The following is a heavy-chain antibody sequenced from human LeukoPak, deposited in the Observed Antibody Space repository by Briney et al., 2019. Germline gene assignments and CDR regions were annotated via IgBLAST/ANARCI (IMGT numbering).Heavy chain of an antibody. CDR2: ISGSGGST. J-gene: IGHJ4*02. CDR1: GFTFSSYG. D-gene: IGHD6-19*01. CDR3: AKVSQPAGTTKYYFDY. Sequence: GGSLRLSCAASGFTFSSYGMHWVRQAPGKGLEWVSAISGSGGSTYYADSVKGRFTISRDNSKNTLYLQMNSLRAEDTAVYYCAKVSQPAGTTKYYFDYWGQGTLVTVSS. V-gene: IGHV3-23*01.